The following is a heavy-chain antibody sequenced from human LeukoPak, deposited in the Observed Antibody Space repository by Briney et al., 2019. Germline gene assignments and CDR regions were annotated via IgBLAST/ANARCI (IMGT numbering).Heavy chain of an antibody. J-gene: IGHJ3*02. CDR2: INPNSGDT. CDR1: GYTFTGYY. V-gene: IGHV1-2*02. Sequence: ASVTVSCKASGYTFTGYYMHWVRQAPGQGLAWMGWINPNSGDTNYAQKFQGRVTMTRDTSLSTAYMELSRLRSDDTAVYYCARGYCGGDCDDAFDIWGQGTMVTVSS. D-gene: IGHD2-21*02. CDR3: ARGYCGGDCDDAFDI.